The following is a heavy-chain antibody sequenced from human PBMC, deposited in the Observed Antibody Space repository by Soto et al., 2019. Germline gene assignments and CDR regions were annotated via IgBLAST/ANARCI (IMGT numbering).Heavy chain of an antibody. CDR3: ARDHAFLVRGVIIPAHFYY. CDR2: INPNSGGT. J-gene: IGHJ4*02. D-gene: IGHD3-10*01. CDR1: GYTFTGYY. V-gene: IGHV1-2*04. Sequence: ASVKVSCKASGYTFTGYYMHWVRQAPGQGLEWMGWINPNSGGTNYAQKFQGWVTMTRDTSISTAYMELSRLRSDDTAVYYCARDHAFLVRGVIIPAHFYYWGQGTLVTVSS.